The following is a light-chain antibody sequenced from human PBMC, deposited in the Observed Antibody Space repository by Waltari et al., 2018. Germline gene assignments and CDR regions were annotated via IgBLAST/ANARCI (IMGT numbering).Light chain of an antibody. CDR2: DAS. V-gene: IGKV3-20*01. CDR1: QSVRRF. J-gene: IGKJ1*01. CDR3: QKYGSLPAT. Sequence: EIVLTQSPGTLSLSPGERATLSCRASQSVRRFLAWYQQKPGQAPRLHIYDASSRATGIPDRFSGSGFGTDFSLTISRLEPEDFAVYYCQKYGSLPATFGQGTKVEIK.